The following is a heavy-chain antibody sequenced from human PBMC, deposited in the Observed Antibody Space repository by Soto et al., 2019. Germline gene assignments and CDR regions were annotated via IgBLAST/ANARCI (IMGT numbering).Heavy chain of an antibody. D-gene: IGHD3-22*01. Sequence: QVQLVESGGDVVQAGRSLRLSCVASGFTFSSYAMHWFRRAPGKGLEWMTIISYDGNNRYYADSVKGRVTISRDNSKNTLYRQMNSLRPEDTAVYYCAKLGFDSSGASSLFDAWGQGTLVTVSS. J-gene: IGHJ4*02. CDR3: AKLGFDSSGASSLFDA. CDR2: ISYDGNNR. CDR1: GFTFSSYA. V-gene: IGHV3-30*18.